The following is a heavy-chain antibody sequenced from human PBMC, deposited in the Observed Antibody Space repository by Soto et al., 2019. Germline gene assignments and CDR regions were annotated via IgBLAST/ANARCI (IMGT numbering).Heavy chain of an antibody. Sequence: SETLSLTCTVSGGSISSSSYYWGWIRQPPGKGFEWIGSIYYSGSTYYNPSLKSRVTISVDTSKNQFSLKLSSVTAADTAVYYCARQFDDSGYVWFDPWGQGTLGTVSS. V-gene: IGHV4-39*01. CDR2: IYYSGST. CDR1: GGSISSSSYY. D-gene: IGHD5-12*01. CDR3: ARQFDDSGYVWFDP. J-gene: IGHJ5*02.